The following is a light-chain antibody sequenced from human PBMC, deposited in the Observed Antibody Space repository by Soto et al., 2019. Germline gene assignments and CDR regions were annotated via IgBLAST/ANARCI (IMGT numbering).Light chain of an antibody. V-gene: IGLV1-44*01. Sequence: QSVLTQPPSASGTPGQRVTISCSGSSSNIGSNIVNWFQQLPGTAPKLLIHSNTYRPSGVPDRFSGSKSGTSASLAISGLQSEDEADYYCVSWDDSLKGWMFGGGTKLTVL. CDR1: SSNIGSNI. CDR2: SNT. J-gene: IGLJ3*02. CDR3: VSWDDSLKGWM.